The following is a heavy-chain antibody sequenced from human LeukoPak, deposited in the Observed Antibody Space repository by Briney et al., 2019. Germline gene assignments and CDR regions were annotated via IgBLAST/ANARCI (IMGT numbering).Heavy chain of an antibody. D-gene: IGHD3-22*01. CDR3: ANPYDSSGYSRH. Sequence: GGSLRLSCAASGFTFSSYAMSWVRQAPGKGLEWVSAISGSGGSTYYADSVKGRFTISRDNSKNTLYLQMDSLRAEDTAVYYCANPYDSSGYSRHWCQGTLVTVSS. V-gene: IGHV3-23*01. CDR2: ISGSGGST. J-gene: IGHJ4*02. CDR1: GFTFSSYA.